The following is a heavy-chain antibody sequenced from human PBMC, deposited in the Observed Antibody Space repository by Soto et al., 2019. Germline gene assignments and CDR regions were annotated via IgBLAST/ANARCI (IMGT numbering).Heavy chain of an antibody. V-gene: IGHV3-23*01. CDR1: GFTFSTSA. J-gene: IGHJ4*02. D-gene: IGHD3-3*01. Sequence: GGSLRLSCAASGFTFSTSAMSWVRQAPGKGLESVSAISGSGGTYYADSVKGRFTISRDNSKNTLYLQMNSLRAEDTAVYYCAKRPGKEWLRSEYYFDYWGPGTLVTVSS. CDR3: AKRPGKEWLRSEYYFDY. CDR2: ISGSGGT.